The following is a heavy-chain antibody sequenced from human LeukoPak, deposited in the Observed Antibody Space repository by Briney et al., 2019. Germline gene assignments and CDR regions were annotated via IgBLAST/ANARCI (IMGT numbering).Heavy chain of an antibody. J-gene: IGHJ4*02. D-gene: IGHD6-13*01. CDR3: AKDPFHSSSWYYFDY. CDR1: GFTFSSYG. Sequence: GGSLRLSCVASGFTFSSYGMHWVRQAPGKGLEWVAFIRYDGSNRYYADSVKGRFTISRDNSKNTLHLQMNSLRAEDTAVYYCAKDPFHSSSWYYFDYWGQGTLVTVSS. V-gene: IGHV3-30*02. CDR2: IRYDGSNR.